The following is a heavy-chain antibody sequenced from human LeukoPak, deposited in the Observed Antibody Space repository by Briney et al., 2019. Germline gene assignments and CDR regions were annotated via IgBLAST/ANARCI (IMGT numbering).Heavy chain of an antibody. Sequence: GGSLRLSCAASGFTFSSYSMNWVRQAPGKGLEWVSSISSSSSYIYYADSVKGRFTISRDNAKNSLYLQMNSLRAEDTAVYYCARDRVGAIRYFDCWGQGTLVTVSS. CDR2: ISSSSSYI. J-gene: IGHJ4*02. CDR3: ARDRVGAIRYFDC. D-gene: IGHD1-26*01. CDR1: GFTFSSYS. V-gene: IGHV3-21*01.